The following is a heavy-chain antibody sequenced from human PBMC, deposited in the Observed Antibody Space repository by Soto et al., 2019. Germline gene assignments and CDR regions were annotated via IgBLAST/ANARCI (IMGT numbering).Heavy chain of an antibody. CDR1: GFTFSSYA. CDR2: ISGSGGST. D-gene: IGHD3-22*01. Sequence: EVQLLESGGGLVQPGGSLRLSCAASGFTFSSYAMSWVRQAPGKGLEWVSAISGSGGSTYYADSVKGRFTISRDNSKNTLYLQMNSLRAEDTAVYYCAKIPTYYYDSSGYYPSYYFDYWGQGTLVTVSS. CDR3: AKIPTYYYDSSGYYPSYYFDY. V-gene: IGHV3-23*01. J-gene: IGHJ4*02.